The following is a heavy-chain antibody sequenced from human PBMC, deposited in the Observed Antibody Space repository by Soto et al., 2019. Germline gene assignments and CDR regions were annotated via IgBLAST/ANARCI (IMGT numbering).Heavy chain of an antibody. Sequence: SETLSLTCTVSGGSISSYYWSWIRQPPGKGLEWIGYIYYSGSTNYNPSLKSRVTISVDTSKNQFSLKLSSVTAADTAVYYCARRYSSGFDFWGQGTLVTVSS. V-gene: IGHV4-59*08. CDR2: IYYSGST. CDR3: ARRYSSGFDF. J-gene: IGHJ4*02. D-gene: IGHD6-19*01. CDR1: GGSISSYY.